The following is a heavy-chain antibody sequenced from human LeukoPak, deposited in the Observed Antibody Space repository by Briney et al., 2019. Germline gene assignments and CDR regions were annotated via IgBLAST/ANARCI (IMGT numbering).Heavy chain of an antibody. CDR3: ARSSSGYYFDY. CDR1: GYTFTSYG. D-gene: IGHD3-22*01. V-gene: IGHV7-4-1*02. Sequence: ASVKVSCKASGYTFTSYGISWVRQAPGQGLEWMGWINTNTGNPTYAQGFTGRFVFSLDTSVSTAYLQISSPKAEDTAVYYCARSSSGYYFDYWGQGTLVTVSS. CDR2: INTNTGNP. J-gene: IGHJ4*02.